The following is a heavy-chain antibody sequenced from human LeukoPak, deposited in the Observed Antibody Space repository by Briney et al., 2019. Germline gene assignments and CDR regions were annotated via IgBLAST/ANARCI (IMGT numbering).Heavy chain of an antibody. CDR2: ISAYNGNT. D-gene: IGHD4-23*01. CDR3: ARVKETRVVTLWRWFDP. Sequence: GASVKVSCKASGYTFTSYGISWVRQAPGQGLEWMGWISAYNGNTNYAQKLQGRVTMTTDTSTSTAYMELRSLRSDDTAVYYCARVKETRVVTLWRWFDPWGQGTLVTVSS. V-gene: IGHV1-18*01. CDR1: GYTFTSYG. J-gene: IGHJ5*02.